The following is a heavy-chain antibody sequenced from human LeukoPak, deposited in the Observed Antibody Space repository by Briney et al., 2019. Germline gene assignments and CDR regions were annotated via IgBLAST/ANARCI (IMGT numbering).Heavy chain of an antibody. CDR1: GFTFSSYS. V-gene: IGHV3-21*01. J-gene: IGHJ4*02. Sequence: GGSLRLSCAASGFTFSSYSMNWVRQAPGKGLEWVSSISSSSSYIYYADSVKGRFTISRDNAKNSLYLQVNSLRAEDTAVYYCARSLWFGELLFGTREYYFDYWGQGTLVTVSS. D-gene: IGHD3-10*01. CDR3: ARSLWFGELLFGTREYYFDY. CDR2: ISSSSSYI.